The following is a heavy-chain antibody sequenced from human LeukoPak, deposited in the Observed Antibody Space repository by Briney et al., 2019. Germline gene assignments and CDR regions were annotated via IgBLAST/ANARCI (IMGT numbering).Heavy chain of an antibody. J-gene: IGHJ4*02. Sequence: GGSLRLSCTTSGFTFSSQDMHWVRQAPGKGLEWVAFTRYDESDKYYADSVKGRFTISRDNSKNTLYLQLTSLSPEDTAMYYCAKPDVAVDWGAYWGQGTLVAVSS. CDR2: TRYDESDK. CDR3: AKPDVAVDWGAY. D-gene: IGHD3-9*01. V-gene: IGHV3-30*02. CDR1: GFTFSSQD.